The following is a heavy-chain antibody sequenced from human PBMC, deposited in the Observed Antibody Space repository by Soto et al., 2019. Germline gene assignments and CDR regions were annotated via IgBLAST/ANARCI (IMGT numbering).Heavy chain of an antibody. J-gene: IGHJ4*02. CDR2: ISNRDGRT. CDR3: AKEGQSCHLQLDY. V-gene: IGHV3-23*01. CDR1: GFSLSNYA. Sequence: EVQVLESGGDLAQPGGSLRLSCEASGFSLSNYAMTWVRQAPGKGLEYVSGISNRDGRTFYADSVKGRFTISRDNSKNTLYLQMNSLRAEDTAIYFCAKEGQSCHLQLDYWGQGTLVTVSS. D-gene: IGHD1-1*01.